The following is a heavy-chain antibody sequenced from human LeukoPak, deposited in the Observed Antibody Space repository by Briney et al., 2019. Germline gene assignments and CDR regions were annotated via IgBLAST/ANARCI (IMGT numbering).Heavy chain of an antibody. Sequence: TSETLSLTCTVSGGSIGSYYWSWIRQPPGKGLEWIGYIHYSGSTNYNPSLKSRVTISVDTSKNQFSLKLSSVTAADTAVYYCARGYSSSWYRWFDPWGQGTLVTVSS. CDR3: ARGYSSSWYRWFDP. J-gene: IGHJ5*02. D-gene: IGHD6-13*01. V-gene: IGHV4-59*08. CDR1: GGSIGSYY. CDR2: IHYSGST.